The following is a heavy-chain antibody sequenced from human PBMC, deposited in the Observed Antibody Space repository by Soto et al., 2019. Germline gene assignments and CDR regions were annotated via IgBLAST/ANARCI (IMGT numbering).Heavy chain of an antibody. CDR3: ARGYRNWFDP. V-gene: IGHV4-31*03. Sequence: QVHLQESGPGLVKPSQTVSLTCNVSGGSFSSGGYYLTWVRQHPGKGLEWIGNIFYSGSSYYNPSLKSRLTLSVDTSKNQFSLKPSSVTAADTAVYYCARGYRNWFDPWGQGTLVTVSS. J-gene: IGHJ5*02. CDR2: IFYSGSS. CDR1: GGSFSSGGYY. D-gene: IGHD6-13*01.